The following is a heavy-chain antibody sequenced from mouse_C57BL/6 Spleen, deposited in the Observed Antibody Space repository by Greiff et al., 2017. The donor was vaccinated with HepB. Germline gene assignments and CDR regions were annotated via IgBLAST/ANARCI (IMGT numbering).Heavy chain of an antibody. Sequence: VQLQQPGAELVKPGASVKLSCKASGYTFTSYWMHWVKQRPGQGLEWIGMIHPNSGSTNYNEKFKSKATLTVDKSSSTAYMQLSSLTSEDSAVYYCARRGLYYDYEDYFDDWGQGTTLTVSS. J-gene: IGHJ2*01. D-gene: IGHD2-4*01. V-gene: IGHV1-64*01. CDR3: ARRGLYYDYEDYFDD. CDR1: GYTFTSYW. CDR2: IHPNSGST.